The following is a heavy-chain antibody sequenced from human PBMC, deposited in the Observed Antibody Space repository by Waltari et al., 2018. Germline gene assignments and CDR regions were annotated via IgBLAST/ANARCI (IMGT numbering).Heavy chain of an antibody. CDR3: VTDVSGWYVN. CDR1: GFNLSTYW. J-gene: IGHJ4*02. Sequence: EVQLVESGGGLVQPGGSLRLSCSASGFNLSTYWMTWVRQAPGRGLEWVANIKQDGSAKYYVDSVMGRSTISSDNANNSLLLQINSLRDDDTAVYYCVTDVSGWYVNWGQGTSVTVSS. D-gene: IGHD6-19*01. CDR2: IKQDGSAK. V-gene: IGHV3-7*01.